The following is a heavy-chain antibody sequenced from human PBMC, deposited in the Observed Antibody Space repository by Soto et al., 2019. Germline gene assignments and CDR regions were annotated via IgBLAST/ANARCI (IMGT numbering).Heavy chain of an antibody. CDR1: GFTVSSSQ. Sequence: GGSLRLSCAASGFTVSSSQMTWVRQAPGKALEWVSVIFIGGTTQYAVSVKGRFSISRDDSKNMLYLQMNSLKTEDTAVYYCTTIYTETTHANDYWGQGTLVTVSS. CDR3: TTIYTETTHANDY. J-gene: IGHJ4*02. V-gene: IGHV3-53*01. CDR2: IFIGGTT. D-gene: IGHD4-17*01.